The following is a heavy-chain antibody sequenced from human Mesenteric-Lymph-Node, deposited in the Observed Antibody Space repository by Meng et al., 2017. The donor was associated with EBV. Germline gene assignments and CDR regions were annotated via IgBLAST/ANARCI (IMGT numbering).Heavy chain of an antibody. CDR3: AREGLISAAGSFYP. D-gene: IGHD6-13*01. CDR2: INPNSGGT. V-gene: IGHV1-2*06. CDR1: GYTFIGYY. J-gene: IGHJ5*02. Sequence: QGQLEQSGAEVKKPGASGKVSCKASGYTFIGYYIHWVRQTPGQGLEWMGRINPNSGGTNYAQKFQGRVTMTRDTSISTTYMELSKLRSDDTAVYFCAREGLISAAGSFYPWGQGTLVTVSS.